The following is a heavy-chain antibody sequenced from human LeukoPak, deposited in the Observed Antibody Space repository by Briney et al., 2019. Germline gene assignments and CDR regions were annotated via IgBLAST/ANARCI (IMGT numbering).Heavy chain of an antibody. V-gene: IGHV3-48*03. Sequence: PGGSLRLSCAASGFTFSSYEINWVRQAPGKGLEWISYISGSGTTINYADSVKGRFAISRDNAKNSLYLQMNSLRAEDTAVYYCARRGYNYGYGDYWGRGTLVTVSS. D-gene: IGHD5-18*01. CDR1: GFTFSSYE. CDR3: ARRGYNYGYGDY. J-gene: IGHJ4*02. CDR2: ISGSGTTI.